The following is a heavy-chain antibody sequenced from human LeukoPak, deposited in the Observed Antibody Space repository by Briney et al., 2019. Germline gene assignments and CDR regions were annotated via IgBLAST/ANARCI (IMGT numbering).Heavy chain of an antibody. D-gene: IGHD3-16*01. CDR3: ARISDGGAFDI. V-gene: IGHV4-59*01. CDR2: IYYSGST. Sequence: SETLSLTCTVSGGSISSYYWSWIRQPPGKGLEGIGYIYYSGSTNYNPSLKSRVTISVDTSKNQFSLKLSSVTAADTAVYYCARISDGGAFDIWGQGTMVTVSS. J-gene: IGHJ3*02. CDR1: GGSISSYY.